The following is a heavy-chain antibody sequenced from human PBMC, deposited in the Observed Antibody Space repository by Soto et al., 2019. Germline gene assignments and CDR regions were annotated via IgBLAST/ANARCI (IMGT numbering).Heavy chain of an antibody. CDR2: IWYDGSNK. CDR1: GFTFSSYG. Sequence: LRLSCAASGFTFSSYGMHWVRQAPGKGLEWVAVIWYDGSNKYYADSVKGRFTISRDNSENTLYLQMNSLRAEDTAVYYCAVIAARPLYYGMDVWGQGTTVTVSS. D-gene: IGHD6-6*01. V-gene: IGHV3-33*01. J-gene: IGHJ6*02. CDR3: AVIAARPLYYGMDV.